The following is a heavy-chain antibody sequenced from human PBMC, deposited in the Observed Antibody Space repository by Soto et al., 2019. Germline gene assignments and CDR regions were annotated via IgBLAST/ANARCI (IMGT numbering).Heavy chain of an antibody. V-gene: IGHV1-8*01. CDR1: GYTFTSYD. D-gene: IGHD3-3*01. J-gene: IGHJ5*02. CDR2: MNPNSGNT. CDR3: ARPRTLTTIFGVVYGHNWFDP. Sequence: ASVKVSCKASGYTFTSYDINWVRQATGQGLEWMGWMNPNSGNTGYAQKFQGRVTMTRNTSISTAYMELSSLRSEDTAVYYCARPRTLTTIFGVVYGHNWFDPWGQGTLVTVSS.